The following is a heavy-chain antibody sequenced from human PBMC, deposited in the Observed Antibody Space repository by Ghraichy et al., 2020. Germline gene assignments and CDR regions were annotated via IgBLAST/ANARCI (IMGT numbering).Heavy chain of an antibody. CDR2: MSYDGSRE. D-gene: IGHD3-10*01. Sequence: LTCEASGFTFRLYAIHWVRQAPGKGLEWVTFMSYDGSREHYADSVKGRFTISRDNSKNTVSLQMDSLRPEDTAVYYCAREYYGSGSYYGGLGYWGQGTLVTVSS. CDR3: AREYYGSGSYYGGLGY. CDR1: GFTFRLYA. V-gene: IGHV3-30*04. J-gene: IGHJ4*02.